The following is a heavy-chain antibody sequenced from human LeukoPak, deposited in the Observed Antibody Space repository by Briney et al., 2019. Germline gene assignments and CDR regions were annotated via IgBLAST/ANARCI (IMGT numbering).Heavy chain of an antibody. Sequence: SETLSLTCTVSGGSISSYYWSWIRQPPGKGLEWIGYIYYSGSTNYNPSLKSRVTISVDTSKNQFSLKLSSVTAADTAVYYCARDLMVRGVIDWGQGTLVTVSS. D-gene: IGHD3-10*01. CDR3: ARDLMVRGVID. CDR1: GGSISSYY. V-gene: IGHV4-59*01. CDR2: IYYSGST. J-gene: IGHJ4*02.